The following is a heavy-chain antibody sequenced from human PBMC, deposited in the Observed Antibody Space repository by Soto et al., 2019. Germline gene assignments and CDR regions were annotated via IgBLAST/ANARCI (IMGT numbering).Heavy chain of an antibody. V-gene: IGHV3-23*01. J-gene: IGHJ4*02. CDR2: ISGGGDST. D-gene: IGHD1-1*01. CDR1: GFTFAGYA. Sequence: EVQLLESGGGLVQPGGSLRLSCAASGFTFAGYAMSWVRQAPGKGLEWVSAISGGGDSTYYADSVKGRFTISRDNSKNTLYLQMNSLRAEDTAVYYCASGYRDGSYFDYWGQGTLVTVSS. CDR3: ASGYRDGSYFDY.